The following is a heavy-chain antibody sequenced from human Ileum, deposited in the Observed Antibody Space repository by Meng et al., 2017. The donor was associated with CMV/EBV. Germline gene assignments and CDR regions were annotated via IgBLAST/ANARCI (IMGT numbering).Heavy chain of an antibody. J-gene: IGHJ4*02. Sequence: ASVKVFCKASGYTFTGYYIHWVRQAPGQGLEWMGWINPDRGGTKYAQNFQGRVTMTRDTSISTAYMELSRLRSDDTAVYYCASRLSYCSGTSCHTPPGLDYWGQGTLVTVSS. CDR3: ASRLSYCSGTSCHTPPGLDY. CDR1: GYTFTGYY. D-gene: IGHD2-2*02. V-gene: IGHV1-2*02. CDR2: INPDRGGT.